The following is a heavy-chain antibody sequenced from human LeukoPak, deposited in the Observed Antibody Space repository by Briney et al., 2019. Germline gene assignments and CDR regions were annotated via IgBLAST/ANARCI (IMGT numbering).Heavy chain of an antibody. V-gene: IGHV1-2*02. CDR1: GYTITGYY. CDR3: ARVATTVTTLYFQH. J-gene: IGHJ1*01. CDR2: INPNSGGT. D-gene: IGHD4-17*01. Sequence: ASVTVSCKASGYTITGYYMNWVRQAPGQGLEWMGWINPNSGGTNYAQKFQGRVTMTRDTSISTAYMELSRLRSDDTAVYYCARVATTVTTLYFQHWGQGTLVTVSS.